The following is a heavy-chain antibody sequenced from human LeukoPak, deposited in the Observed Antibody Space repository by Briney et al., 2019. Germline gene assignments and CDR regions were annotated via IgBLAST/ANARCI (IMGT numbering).Heavy chain of an antibody. CDR2: IDNVGTTM. D-gene: IGHD6-13*01. Sequence: GGSLRLSCAASGITFSEYYMSWIRQAPGKGLEWISYIDNVGTTMYYADPVKGRFTISRDNAKNSLYLQMNSLRAEDTAVYYCARDLMGIAYRGAFYYWGQGTLVTVSS. J-gene: IGHJ4*02. CDR3: ARDLMGIAYRGAFYY. CDR1: GITFSEYY. V-gene: IGHV3-11*01.